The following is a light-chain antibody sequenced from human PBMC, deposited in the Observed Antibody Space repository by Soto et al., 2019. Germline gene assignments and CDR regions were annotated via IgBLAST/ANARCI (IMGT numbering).Light chain of an antibody. J-gene: IGLJ1*01. V-gene: IGLV2-14*03. CDR2: NVY. CDR1: SSDVGAYNF. Sequence: QSVLTQPASVSGSPGQSITISCTGTSSDVGAYNFVSWHQQHPGKALKLMIYNVYDRPSGISYRFSGSKSGNTASLTISGLQGEDEADYHCSAYTVSRTYVFGTGTKVTVL. CDR3: SAYTVSRTYV.